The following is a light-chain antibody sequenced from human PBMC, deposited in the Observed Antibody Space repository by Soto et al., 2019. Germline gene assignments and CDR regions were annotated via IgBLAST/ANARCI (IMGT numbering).Light chain of an antibody. J-gene: IGKJ4*01. CDR3: QQYYSTPLT. CDR2: WAS. CDR1: QSVLYSSNNRNY. V-gene: IGKV4-1*01. Sequence: DIVMTQPPASLAVSLGERATINCKSSQSVLYSSNNRNYLAWYQQKPGQPPTLLIYWASTRESGVPDRFSGSGSGTDFTLTISSLQAEDVAVYYCQQYYSTPLTFGGGTKVEIK.